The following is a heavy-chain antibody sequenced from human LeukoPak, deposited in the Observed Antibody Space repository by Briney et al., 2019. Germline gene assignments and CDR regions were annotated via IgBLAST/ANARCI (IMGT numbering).Heavy chain of an antibody. D-gene: IGHD3-9*01. CDR1: GYTFTSYG. J-gene: IGHJ4*01. CDR3: SRAYDILTGYPYYFDY. Sequence: ASVKVSCEASGYTFTSYGISWVRQAPGQGLEWVGWISAYNGNTNYAQKLQGRVTMTTDTSTSTAYMELRGLRSDDTAVYYCSRAYDILTGYPYYFDYWGQGTLVTVSS. V-gene: IGHV1-18*01. CDR2: ISAYNGNT.